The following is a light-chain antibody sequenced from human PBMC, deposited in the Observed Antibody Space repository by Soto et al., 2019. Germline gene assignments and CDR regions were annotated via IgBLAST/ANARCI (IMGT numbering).Light chain of an antibody. CDR3: GTWDSSLSGVV. Sequence: QSVLTQPPSVSAAPGQKVTISCSGSSSNIGNNYVSWYQQLPGTAPKLLIYENNKRPSGIPVRFSGSKSGTSATLGVTGRQTGDEADYYCGTWDSSLSGVVFGGGTKLTVL. V-gene: IGLV1-51*02. CDR2: ENN. J-gene: IGLJ2*01. CDR1: SSNIGNNY.